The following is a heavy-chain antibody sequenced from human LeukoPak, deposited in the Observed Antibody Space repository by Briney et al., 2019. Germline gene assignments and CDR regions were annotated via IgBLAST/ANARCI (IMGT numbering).Heavy chain of an antibody. V-gene: IGHV3-21*01. CDR3: ARVQGSSSSDYYFDY. D-gene: IGHD6-6*01. J-gene: IGHJ4*02. CDR2: ISSSSSYI. Sequence: GGSLRLSCAASGFTFSSYSMNWVRQAPGKGLEWVSSISSSSSYIYYAGSVKGRFTISRDNAKNSLYLQMNSLRAEDTAVYYCARVQGSSSSDYYFDYWGQGTLVTVSS. CDR1: GFTFSSYS.